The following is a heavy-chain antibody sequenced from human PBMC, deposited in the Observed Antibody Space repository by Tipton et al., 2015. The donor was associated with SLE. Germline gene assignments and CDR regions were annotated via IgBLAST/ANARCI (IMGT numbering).Heavy chain of an antibody. CDR1: GGSMSSDY. D-gene: IGHD3-9*01. Sequence: TLSLTCTVSGGSMSSDYWTWIRQPPGKGLEWIGYIYYSGSTNYNPSLKSRVTISVDTSKNQFSLKLSSVTAADTAVYYCARVDFLTGYFDYWGQGTLVTVSS. V-gene: IGHV4-59*08. CDR3: ARVDFLTGYFDY. CDR2: IYYSGST. J-gene: IGHJ4*02.